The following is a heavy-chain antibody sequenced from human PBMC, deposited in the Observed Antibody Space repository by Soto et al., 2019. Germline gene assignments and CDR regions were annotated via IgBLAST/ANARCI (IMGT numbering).Heavy chain of an antibody. CDR1: GGSISSGDYY. J-gene: IGHJ6*03. CDR3: ARRPGGGYDSGSYYYYYMDV. D-gene: IGHD5-12*01. CDR2: IYYSGST. Sequence: PSETLSLTCTVSGGSISSGDYYWSWIRQPPGKGLEWIGYIYYSGSTYYNPSLKSRVTISVDTSKNQFSLKLSSVTAADTAVYYCARRPGGGYDSGSYYYYYMDVWGKGTTVTVSS. V-gene: IGHV4-30-4*01.